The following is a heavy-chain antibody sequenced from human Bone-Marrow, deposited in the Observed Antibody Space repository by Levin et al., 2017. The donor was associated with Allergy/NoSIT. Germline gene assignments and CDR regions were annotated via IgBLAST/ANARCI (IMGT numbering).Heavy chain of an antibody. CDR2: ISSSSSYI. CDR3: ARNGVVNTNTYYYYYMDV. V-gene: IGHV3-21*01. CDR1: GFTFSSYS. J-gene: IGHJ6*03. Sequence: GGSLRLSCAASGFTFSSYSMNWVRQAPGKGLEWVSSISSSSSYIYYADSVKGRFTISRDNAKNSLYLQMNSLRAEDTAVYYCARNGVVNTNTYYYYYMDVWGKGTTVTVSS. D-gene: IGHD3-3*01.